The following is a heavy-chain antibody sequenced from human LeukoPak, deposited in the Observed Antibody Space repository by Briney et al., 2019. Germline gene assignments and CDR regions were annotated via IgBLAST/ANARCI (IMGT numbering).Heavy chain of an antibody. CDR3: ARVDSSGWYYFDY. V-gene: IGHV1-2*02. CDR1: GYTFTGYY. J-gene: IGHJ4*02. D-gene: IGHD6-19*01. Sequence: GASVKVSCKASGYTFTGYYTHWVRQAPGQGLEWMGWINPNSGGTNYAQKFQGRVTMTRDTSISTAYMELSRLRSDDTAVYYCARVDSSGWYYFDYWGQGTLVTVSS. CDR2: INPNSGGT.